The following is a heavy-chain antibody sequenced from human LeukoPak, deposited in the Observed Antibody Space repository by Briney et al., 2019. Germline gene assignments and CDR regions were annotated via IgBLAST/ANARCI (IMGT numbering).Heavy chain of an antibody. Sequence: SVKVSCKASGGTFSSYAISWVRQAPGQGLEWMGRIIPILDIANYAQKFQGRVTITADKSTSTAYMELSSLRSEDTAVYYCARAPDLGGGSPLDYWGQGTLVTVSS. D-gene: IGHD2-15*01. CDR1: GGTFSSYA. CDR2: IIPILDIA. V-gene: IGHV1-69*04. CDR3: ARAPDLGGGSPLDY. J-gene: IGHJ4*02.